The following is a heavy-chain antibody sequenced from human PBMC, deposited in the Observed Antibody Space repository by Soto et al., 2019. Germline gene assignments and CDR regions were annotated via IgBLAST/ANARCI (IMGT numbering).Heavy chain of an antibody. CDR1: GYSFTSYW. CDR3: ARSDGTNYYDRTTFGY. V-gene: IGHV5-51*01. D-gene: IGHD3-22*01. J-gene: IGHJ4*02. Sequence: PGESLKISCKGSGYSFTSYWIGWVRQMPGKGLEWMGIIYPGDSDTRYSPSFQGQVTISADKSISTAYLQWSSLKASDTAMYYCARSDGTNYYDRTTFGYWGQGTLVTVSS. CDR2: IYPGDSDT.